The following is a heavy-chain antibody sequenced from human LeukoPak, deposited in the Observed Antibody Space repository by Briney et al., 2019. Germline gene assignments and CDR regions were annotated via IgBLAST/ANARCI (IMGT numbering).Heavy chain of an antibody. CDR1: GGSISSGGYY. CDR3: ARGTGPQWELLPNY. Sequence: PSETLSLTCTVSGGSISSGGYYWSWIRQHPGKGLEWVGYIYYSGSTYYNLSLKSRVTISVDTSKNQFSLKLSSVTAADTAVYYCARGTGPQWELLPNYWGQGTLVTVSS. CDR2: IYYSGST. D-gene: IGHD1-26*01. J-gene: IGHJ4*02. V-gene: IGHV4-31*03.